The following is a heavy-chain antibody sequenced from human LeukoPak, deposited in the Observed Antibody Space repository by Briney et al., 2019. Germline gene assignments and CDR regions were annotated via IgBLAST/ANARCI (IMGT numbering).Heavy chain of an antibody. Sequence: PGGSLRLSCAASGFTFSSYSMNWVRRAPGKGLEWVSSISSSSSYIYYADSVKGRFTISRDNAKNSLYLQMNSLRAEDTAVYYCAKNQGIVVVVAGDMDVWGQGTTVTFSS. J-gene: IGHJ6*02. V-gene: IGHV3-21*01. CDR2: ISSSSSYI. CDR3: AKNQGIVVVVAGDMDV. D-gene: IGHD2-15*01. CDR1: GFTFSSYS.